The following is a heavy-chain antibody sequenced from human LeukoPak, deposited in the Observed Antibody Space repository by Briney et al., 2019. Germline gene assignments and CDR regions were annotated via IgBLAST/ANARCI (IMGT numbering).Heavy chain of an antibody. CDR3: ARAGITGTGTRDNWFDP. CDR1: GRSISSYY. D-gene: IGHD1-20*01. Sequence: PSETLSLTCTVSGRSISSYYWSWIWQPPGKGLECIAYIYYSGSTNYNPSLKSRVTISVDTSKNQFSLKLSSVTAADTAVYYCARAGITGTGTRDNWFDPWGQGTLVTVSS. V-gene: IGHV4-59*01. J-gene: IGHJ5*02. CDR2: IYYSGST.